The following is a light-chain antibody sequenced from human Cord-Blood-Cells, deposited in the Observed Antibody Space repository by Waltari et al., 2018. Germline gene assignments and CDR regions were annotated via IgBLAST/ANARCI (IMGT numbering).Light chain of an antibody. CDR1: QSVSSY. J-gene: IGKJ4*01. CDR3: QQRSNWLT. CDR2: DAS. V-gene: IGKV3-11*01. Sequence: EIVFTHSPATLSFSPGEGTTLSCRASQSVSSYLTWYQQKPGQAPRLLIYDASNRATGIPARFSGSGSGTDFTLTISSLEPEDFAVYYCQQRSNWLTFGGGTKVEIK.